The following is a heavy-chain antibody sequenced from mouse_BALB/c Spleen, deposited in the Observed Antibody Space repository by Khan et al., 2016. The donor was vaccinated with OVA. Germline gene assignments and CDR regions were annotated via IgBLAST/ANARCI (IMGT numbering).Heavy chain of an antibody. Sequence: VQLQQSGPELVQPGASVKMSCKASGYTFTDYVMHWVKQKPGQGLEWIGYIYPYNDDAESTEGFRGKATLTLDKSSTTAYMELNGLTSADSAVYYCARSDTDYYTVDYWGQGTSVTVSS. D-gene: IGHD1-1*01. V-gene: IGHV1S136*01. CDR3: ARSDTDYYTVDY. CDR2: IYPYNDDA. J-gene: IGHJ4*01. CDR1: GYTFTDYV.